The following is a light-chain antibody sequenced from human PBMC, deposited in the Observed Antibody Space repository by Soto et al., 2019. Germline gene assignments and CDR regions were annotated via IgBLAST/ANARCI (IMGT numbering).Light chain of an antibody. CDR3: QQYNSYPLT. CDR1: QSISSY. V-gene: IGKV1-5*01. CDR2: DAS. J-gene: IGKJ4*01. Sequence: DMQMTQSPSSLSASVGDRVTITCRALQSISSYLNWYQQKPGQAPKLLXYDASSLESGVPSRFRGSGSGTEFTLTISSLQPDDFAAYYCQQYNSYPLTFGGGTKVDIK.